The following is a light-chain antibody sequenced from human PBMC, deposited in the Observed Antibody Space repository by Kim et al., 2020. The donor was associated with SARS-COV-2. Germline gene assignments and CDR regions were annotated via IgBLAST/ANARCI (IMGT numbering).Light chain of an antibody. V-gene: IGLV1-40*01. CDR2: ENS. J-gene: IGLJ3*02. CDR1: SSNIGANYG. CDR3: QSYDRGLSAWV. Sequence: QSVLTQPPSVSGAPGQRVTISCTGTSSNIGANYGVHWYQQAPGTAPKLLISENSNRPSGVPDRFSGSKSGTSASLTITGHQAEDEADYHCQSYDRGLSAWVFGGGTKLTVL.